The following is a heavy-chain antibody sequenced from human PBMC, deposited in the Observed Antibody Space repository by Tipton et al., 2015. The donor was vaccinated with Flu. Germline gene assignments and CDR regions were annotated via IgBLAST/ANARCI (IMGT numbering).Heavy chain of an antibody. CDR3: ARGPPRPPVLPPWDYYGMDV. CDR1: GGSISSGSYY. V-gene: IGHV4-61*02. D-gene: IGHD1-1*01. Sequence: TLSLTCTVSGGSISSGSYYWSWIRQPAGKGLEWIGRTYTSGSTNYNPSLKSRVTISVDTSKNQFSLKLSSVTAADTAVYYCARGPPRPPVLPPWDYYGMDVWGQGTTVTVSS. CDR2: TYTSGST. J-gene: IGHJ6*02.